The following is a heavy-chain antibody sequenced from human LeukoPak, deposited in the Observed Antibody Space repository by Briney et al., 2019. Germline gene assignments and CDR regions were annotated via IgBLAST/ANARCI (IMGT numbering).Heavy chain of an antibody. V-gene: IGHV3-33*01. CDR3: ARDLSHAYYGMDV. CDR2: IWYDGSNK. Sequence: PGSSLRLSCAASGFTFSSYGMHWVRQAPGKVLEWVAVIWYDGSNKYYADSVKGRFTISRDNSKNTLYLQMNSLRAEDTAVYYCARDLSHAYYGMDVWGQGTTVTVSS. D-gene: IGHD2/OR15-2a*01. CDR1: GFTFSSYG. J-gene: IGHJ6*02.